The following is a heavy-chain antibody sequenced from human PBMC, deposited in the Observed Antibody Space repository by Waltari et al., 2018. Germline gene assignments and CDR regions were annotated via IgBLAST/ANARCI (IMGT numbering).Heavy chain of an antibody. J-gene: IGHJ4*02. D-gene: IGHD2-15*01. CDR3: TRNPGY. Sequence: EVQLVESGGGLVQPGGSLRLSCAVSGCLSHDYWMDWVRQAPGQGLVWVSRIKSDGTNIKYADSVRGRFTISRDSAKNTFYLQMNSLRAEDTAVYYCTRNPGYWGQGTLVTVAS. CDR2: IKSDGTNI. V-gene: IGHV3-74*03. CDR1: GCLSHDYW.